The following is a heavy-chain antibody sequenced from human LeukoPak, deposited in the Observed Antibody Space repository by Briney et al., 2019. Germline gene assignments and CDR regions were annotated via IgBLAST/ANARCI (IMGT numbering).Heavy chain of an antibody. D-gene: IGHD4-11*01. CDR2: IKQDGSQK. Sequence: PGGSLRLSCAASGFTFSSHWMSWVRQAPGKGLEWVANIKQDGSQKHYVDFVKGRFTISRDNAKNSLYLQMSSLRAEDTAVYYCARVDYSNDYPDYWGQGTLVTVSS. CDR3: ARVDYSNDYPDY. CDR1: GFTFSSHW. V-gene: IGHV3-7*01. J-gene: IGHJ4*02.